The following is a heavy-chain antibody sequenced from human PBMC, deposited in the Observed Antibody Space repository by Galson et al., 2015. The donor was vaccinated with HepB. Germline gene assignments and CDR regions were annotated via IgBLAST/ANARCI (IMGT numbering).Heavy chain of an antibody. V-gene: IGHV3-74*01. CDR1: GFTFSRYW. D-gene: IGHD3-10*01. CDR3: ARDQVLWFGSDEGGMDV. J-gene: IGHJ6*02. CDR2: INSDGRST. Sequence: SLRLSCAASGFTFSRYWMHWVRHAPGKGLVWVSRINSDGRSTSYADSVKGRFTISRDNAKNTMYLQMDSLRAEDTAVYYCARDQVLWFGSDEGGMDVWGQGTTVTVSS.